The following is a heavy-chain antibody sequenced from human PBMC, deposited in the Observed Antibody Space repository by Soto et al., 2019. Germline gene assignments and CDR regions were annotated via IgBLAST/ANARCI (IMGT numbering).Heavy chain of an antibody. CDR2: VYTSGST. CDR3: ARTVGAAYYFDF. V-gene: IGHV4-4*07. Sequence: ASETLSLTCTVSGDSMTKYYWSWIRQPAGKGLEWIGRVYTSGSTNYNPSLKSRVTMSIDTSNNHFSLTLKSVTAADTAVYYCARTVGAAYYFDFWGQGDLVTVSS. J-gene: IGHJ4*02. CDR1: GDSMTKYY. D-gene: IGHD1-26*01.